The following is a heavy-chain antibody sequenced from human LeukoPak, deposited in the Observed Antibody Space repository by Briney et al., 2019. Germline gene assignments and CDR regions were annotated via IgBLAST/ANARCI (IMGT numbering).Heavy chain of an antibody. V-gene: IGHV1-2*02. CDR1: GYTFTGYY. CDR3: ARDHYPTITIPGAN. CDR2: INPNSGGT. Sequence: ASVKVSCKASGYTFTGYYMHWVRQAPGQGLEWMGWINPNSGGTNYAQKFQGRVTMTRDTSISTAYMELSRLRSDDTAVYYCARDHYPTITIPGANWGQGTLVTVSS. D-gene: IGHD3-3*01. J-gene: IGHJ4*02.